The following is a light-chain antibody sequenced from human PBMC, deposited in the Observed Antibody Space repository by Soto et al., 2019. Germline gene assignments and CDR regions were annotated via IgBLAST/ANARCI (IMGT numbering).Light chain of an antibody. Sequence: QTVVTQPPSASGTPGQRVTISCSGTSSNIGSNSVSWYQQLPGTAPRLLMSRNDQRPSGVPDRFSDSKSGTSASLAISGLQSEDEADYYCATWDDSLNGPVFGGGTKLTVL. J-gene: IGLJ2*01. CDR3: ATWDDSLNGPV. CDR2: RND. CDR1: SSNIGSNS. V-gene: IGLV1-44*01.